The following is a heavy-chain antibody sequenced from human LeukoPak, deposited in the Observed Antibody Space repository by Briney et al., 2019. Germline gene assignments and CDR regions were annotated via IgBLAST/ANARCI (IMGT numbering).Heavy chain of an antibody. D-gene: IGHD1-26*01. CDR1: GFTFSTYA. Sequence: GGSLRLSCAASGFTFSTYAMNWVRQAPGKGLEWVSGISGSGGSTWYADSVKGRFTISRDNSKNTLYLQMNRLRAEDTATYYCAKYRTGPPYGLDVWGQGTTVTVS. CDR3: AKYRTGPPYGLDV. V-gene: IGHV3-23*01. CDR2: ISGSGGST. J-gene: IGHJ6*02.